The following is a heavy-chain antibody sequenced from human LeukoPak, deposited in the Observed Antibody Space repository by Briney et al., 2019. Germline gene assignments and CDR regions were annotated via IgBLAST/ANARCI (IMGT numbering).Heavy chain of an antibody. CDR1: GFNFSSYG. CDR2: ISYDGSNK. Sequence: PGRSLRLSCAAPGFNFSSYGMRWGRQAPGKGVEWVPVISYDGSNKYYAPSVKGRFPISIDNSKHQLALQLNILRAEDTAVYYCAKDRGRGYSSGWTSRPFDYWGQGTRVTVSA. J-gene: IGHJ4*02. D-gene: IGHD6-19*01. CDR3: AKDRGRGYSSGWTSRPFDY. V-gene: IGHV3-30*18.